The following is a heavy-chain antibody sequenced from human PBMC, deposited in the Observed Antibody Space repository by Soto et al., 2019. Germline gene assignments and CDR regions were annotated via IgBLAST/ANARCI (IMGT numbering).Heavy chain of an antibody. Sequence: PSETLSLTCTVSGGSISSYYWSWIRQPPGKGLEWIGYIYYSGSTNYNPSLKSRVTISVDTSKNQFSLKLSSVTAADTAVYYCARGAGRKGGAFDIWGQGTIVTVSS. V-gene: IGHV4-59*01. D-gene: IGHD3-16*01. CDR3: ARGAGRKGGAFDI. CDR2: IYYSGST. J-gene: IGHJ3*02. CDR1: GGSISSYY.